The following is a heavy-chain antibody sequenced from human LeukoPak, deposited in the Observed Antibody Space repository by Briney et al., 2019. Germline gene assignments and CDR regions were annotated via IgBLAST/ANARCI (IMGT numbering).Heavy chain of an antibody. CDR1: GFTFSSYW. D-gene: IGHD6-13*01. Sequence: GGSLRLSCAASGFTFSSYWMSWVRQAPGKGLEWVANIKQDGSEKYYVDSVKGRFTISRDNAKNSLYLQTNSLRAEDTAVYYCARATSFGAGKRYYYYYMDVWGKGTTVTVSS. CDR2: IKQDGSEK. J-gene: IGHJ6*03. V-gene: IGHV3-7*01. CDR3: ARATSFGAGKRYYYYYMDV.